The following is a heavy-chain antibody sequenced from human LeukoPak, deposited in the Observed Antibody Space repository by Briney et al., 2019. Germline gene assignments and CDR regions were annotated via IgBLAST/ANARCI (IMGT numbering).Heavy chain of an antibody. V-gene: IGHV3-30*02. CDR3: AKEGYIAAAGTYYYYMDV. CDR2: IRYDGSNK. Sequence: GGSLRLSCAASGFSFSSYGMSWVRQAPGKGLEWVAFIRYDGSNKYYADSVKGRFTISRDNSKNTLYLQMNSLRAEDTAVYYCAKEGYIAAAGTYYYYMDVWGKGTTVTISS. D-gene: IGHD6-13*01. CDR1: GFSFSSYG. J-gene: IGHJ6*03.